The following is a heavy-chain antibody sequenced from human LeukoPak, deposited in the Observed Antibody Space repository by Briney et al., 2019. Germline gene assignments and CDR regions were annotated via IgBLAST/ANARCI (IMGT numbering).Heavy chain of an antibody. D-gene: IGHD5-18*01. V-gene: IGHV1-2*02. J-gene: IGHJ4*02. CDR1: GYTFTGYY. CDR2: INPNSGGT. Sequence: ASVKVSCKASGYTFTGYYMHWVRQAPGQGLEWMGWINPNSGGTNYAEKFQGRVNMTRDTSISTAYMELSRLRSDDTAVCYCAREDTAMVFDYWGQGTLVTVSS. CDR3: AREDTAMVFDY.